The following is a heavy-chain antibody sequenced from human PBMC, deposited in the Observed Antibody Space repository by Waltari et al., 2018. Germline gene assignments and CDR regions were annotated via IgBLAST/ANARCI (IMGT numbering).Heavy chain of an antibody. CDR2: ISSRDSTI. D-gene: IGHD3-10*01. CDR1: GFPFSSYE. Sequence: EVQLVESGGGLVQPGGSLRLSCAASGFPFSSYEMNWFRQAPGKGMEWVSYISSRDSTIYYADSVKGRFTISRDNAKNSLYLQMNSLRAEDTAVYYCARGNITMVRGARIYYYYGMDVWGQGTTVTVSS. J-gene: IGHJ6*02. CDR3: ARGNITMVRGARIYYYYGMDV. V-gene: IGHV3-48*03.